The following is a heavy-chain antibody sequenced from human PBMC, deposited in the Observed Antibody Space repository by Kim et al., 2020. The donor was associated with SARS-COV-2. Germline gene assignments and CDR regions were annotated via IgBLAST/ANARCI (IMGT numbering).Heavy chain of an antibody. D-gene: IGHD6-6*01. CDR3: ARVDQKGSTSAY. Sequence: GGSLRLSCAASGFTFSNYWMTWVRQAPGKGLEWVANIKQDGSEKYFVDSVKGRFTISRDNAKNSLYLQMNSLRVEYTAVYYCARVDQKGSTSAYWGQGTLVTVSS. CDR2: IKQDGSEK. J-gene: IGHJ4*02. CDR1: GFTFSNYW. V-gene: IGHV3-7*01.